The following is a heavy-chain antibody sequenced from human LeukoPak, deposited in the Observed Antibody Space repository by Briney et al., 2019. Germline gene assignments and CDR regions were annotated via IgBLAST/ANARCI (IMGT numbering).Heavy chain of an antibody. CDR1: GYSFTSYW. Sequence: GESLKISCKGSGYSFTSYWIGWVRQMPGEGLEWMGIIYPGDSDTRYSPSFQGQVTISADKSISTAYLQWSSLKASDTAMYYCARLAIVVVPTSYFDYWGQGTLVTVSS. J-gene: IGHJ4*02. CDR3: ARLAIVVVPTSYFDY. D-gene: IGHD3-22*01. CDR2: IYPGDSDT. V-gene: IGHV5-51*01.